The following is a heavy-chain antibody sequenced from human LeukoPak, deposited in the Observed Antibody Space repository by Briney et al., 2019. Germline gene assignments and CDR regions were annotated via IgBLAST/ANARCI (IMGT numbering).Heavy chain of an antibody. V-gene: IGHV4-30-4*08. CDR3: ARAVDYYGSGSYYKRWFDP. D-gene: IGHD3-10*01. CDR2: ISYSGST. CDR1: GGSISSGDYY. J-gene: IGHJ5*02. Sequence: SQTLSLTCTVSGGSISSGDYYWSWIRQPPGKGLEWIGHISYSGSTYYNPSLKSRVTISLDTSKNQFSLKLSSVTAADTAVYYCARAVDYYGSGSYYKRWFDPWGQGTLVTVSS.